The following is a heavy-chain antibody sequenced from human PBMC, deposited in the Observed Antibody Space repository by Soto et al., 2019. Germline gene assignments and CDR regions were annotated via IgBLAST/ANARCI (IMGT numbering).Heavy chain of an antibody. J-gene: IGHJ4*02. V-gene: IGHV1-18*01. CDR1: FYTFTSYV. D-gene: IGHD4-17*01. CDR3: ARGRVPLTVTLEY. CDR2: ISAYNGNT. Sequence: ASVKVPFKASFYTFTSYVISWVLQAPGQGLEWMGWISAYNGNTNYAQKLQGRVTMTTDTSTSTAYMELRSLRSDDTAVYYCARGRVPLTVTLEYWGQGTLVTVSS.